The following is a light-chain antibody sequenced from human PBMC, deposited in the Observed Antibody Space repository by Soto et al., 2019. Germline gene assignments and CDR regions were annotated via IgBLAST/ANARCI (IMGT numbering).Light chain of an antibody. CDR1: TSDVGGYDV. V-gene: IGLV2-23*02. J-gene: IGLJ3*02. Sequence: QSVLTQPASVSGSPGQSITISCSGTTSDVGGYDVVSWYQQHPGKAPKLMIFEVNQRPSGVSDRFSGSKSGNTASLTISGLQAGDESDYYCCSFADSSTFLVFGGGTKLTVL. CDR3: CSFADSSTFLV. CDR2: EVN.